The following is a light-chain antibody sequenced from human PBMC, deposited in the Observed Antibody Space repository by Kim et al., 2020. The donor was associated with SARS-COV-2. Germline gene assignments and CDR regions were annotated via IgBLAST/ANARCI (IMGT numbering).Light chain of an antibody. Sequence: QPVLTQPPSVSGAPGQRVTISCTGSSSDIGAGYDVHWYQHLPGTAPKLLIYSSINRPSGVPDRFSGSKSGTSASLAITGLQAEDEADYYCQSYDTSLSVIFGGGTQLTVL. CDR2: SSI. V-gene: IGLV1-40*01. CDR1: SSDIGAGYD. CDR3: QSYDTSLSVI. J-gene: IGLJ2*01.